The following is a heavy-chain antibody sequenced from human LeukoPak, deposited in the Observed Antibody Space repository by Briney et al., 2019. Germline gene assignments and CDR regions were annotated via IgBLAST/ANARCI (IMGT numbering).Heavy chain of an antibody. D-gene: IGHD2-2*01. Sequence: ASVKVSCKASGGTFNSYAISWVRQAPGQGLEWMGGVIPIFCTANYAQKFQGRVTITTDESTSTAYMELSSLRSEDTAVYYCASSLDCSSTSCREGYYYYMDVWGKGTTVTVSS. V-gene: IGHV1-69*05. J-gene: IGHJ6*03. CDR2: VIPIFCTA. CDR1: GGTFNSYA. CDR3: ASSLDCSSTSCREGYYYYMDV.